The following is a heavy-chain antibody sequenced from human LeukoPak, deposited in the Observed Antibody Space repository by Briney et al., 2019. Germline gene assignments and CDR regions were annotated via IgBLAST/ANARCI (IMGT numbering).Heavy chain of an antibody. Sequence: GGSLRLSCAASGFTFSSYGMHWVRQAPGKGLEWVAFIRCDGSNKYYADSVKGRFTISRDNSKNTLYLQMNSLRAEDTAVYYCAREPRYFDWLFDYWGQGTLVTVSS. CDR3: AREPRYFDWLFDY. CDR2: IRCDGSNK. D-gene: IGHD3-9*01. J-gene: IGHJ4*02. CDR1: GFTFSSYG. V-gene: IGHV3-30*02.